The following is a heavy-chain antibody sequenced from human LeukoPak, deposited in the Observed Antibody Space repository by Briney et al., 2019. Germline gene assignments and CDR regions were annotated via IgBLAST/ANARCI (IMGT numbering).Heavy chain of an antibody. J-gene: IGHJ4*02. CDR1: GFTFSTYW. CDR2: IRPDGSGE. Sequence: GGSLRLSCAASGFTFSTYWMSWVRQAPGKELEWVAMIRPDGSGEYYVDSVKGRFTISRDNVNYSLYLQMNSLTAEDTAVYYCARDCGAAITGPRFDLWGQGARVTVSS. CDR3: ARDCGAAITGPRFDL. V-gene: IGHV3-7*03. D-gene: IGHD2-8*02.